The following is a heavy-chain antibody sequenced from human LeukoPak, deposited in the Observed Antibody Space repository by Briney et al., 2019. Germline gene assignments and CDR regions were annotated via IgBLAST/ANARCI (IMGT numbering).Heavy chain of an antibody. Sequence: GASVKVSCKASGFTFTSYDINWVRQATGRGLEWMGWMNPNSGDTGYAQKFQGRITMTRNTSINTAYMELSSLRSEDTAVYYCARIWGGDYWGQGTLVTVSS. J-gene: IGHJ4*02. CDR3: ARIWGGDY. D-gene: IGHD3-16*01. V-gene: IGHV1-8*01. CDR1: GFTFTSYD. CDR2: MNPNSGDT.